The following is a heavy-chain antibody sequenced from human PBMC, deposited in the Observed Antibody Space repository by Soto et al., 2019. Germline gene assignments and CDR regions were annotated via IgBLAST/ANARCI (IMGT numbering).Heavy chain of an antibody. CDR1: GFTFSSHW. CDR2: IKGDGSEK. J-gene: IGHJ4*02. Sequence: EVHLVESGGDLVQPGGSLRLSCAASGFTFSSHWMSWVRQAPGKGLEWVANIKGDGSEKYYVDSVKGRFTISRDNAKHSLFRQVNSLRVEDTALYYCAKDVSWCQGNLVTGSS. CDR3: AKDVS. V-gene: IGHV3-7*04.